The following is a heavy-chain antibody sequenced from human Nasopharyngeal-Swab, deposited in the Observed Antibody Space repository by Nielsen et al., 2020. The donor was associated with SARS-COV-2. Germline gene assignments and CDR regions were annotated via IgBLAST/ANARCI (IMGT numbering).Heavy chain of an antibody. D-gene: IGHD3-22*01. CDR2: ITYRGPT. CDR3: ARHSRVTTVVVVTLFDY. Sequence: SETLSLTCTVSGASITDNNYYWAWIRQPPGKGLEWIGSITYRGPTFYNPSLKRRVSISVDASQNQFSLNLWSVTAADTAVFYCARHSRVTTVVVVTLFDYWGRGSLVTVSS. CDR1: GASITDNNYY. J-gene: IGHJ4*02. V-gene: IGHV4-39*01.